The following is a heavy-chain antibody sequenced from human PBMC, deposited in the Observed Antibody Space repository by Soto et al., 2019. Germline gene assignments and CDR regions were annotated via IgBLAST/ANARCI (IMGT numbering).Heavy chain of an antibody. J-gene: IGHJ6*02. D-gene: IGHD6-13*01. Sequence: SETLSLTCTVSGGSISSGDYYWSWIRQPPGKGLEWIGYIYYSGSTYYNPSLKSRVTISVDTSKNQFSLKLSSVTAADTAVYYCARDHHPAGRDYYYYGMDVWGQGTTVTVSS. V-gene: IGHV4-30-4*01. CDR2: IYYSGST. CDR3: ARDHHPAGRDYYYYGMDV. CDR1: GGSISSGDYY.